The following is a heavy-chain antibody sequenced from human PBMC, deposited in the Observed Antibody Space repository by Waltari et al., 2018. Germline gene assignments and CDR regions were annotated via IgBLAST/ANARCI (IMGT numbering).Heavy chain of an antibody. CDR3: ARSYLPNYYGSGSYYNFRWFDP. D-gene: IGHD3-10*01. Sequence: QVQLQESGPGLVKPSQTLSLTCTVSGGSISSGGYYWSWIRQHPGKGLEWIGYIYYSGSTYADPSRKSRVTRSGDTSKNQFSLKLSSVNAADTAVYYCARSYLPNYYGSGSYYNFRWFDPWGQGTLVTVSS. J-gene: IGHJ5*02. V-gene: IGHV4-31*03. CDR2: IYYSGST. CDR1: GGSISSGGYY.